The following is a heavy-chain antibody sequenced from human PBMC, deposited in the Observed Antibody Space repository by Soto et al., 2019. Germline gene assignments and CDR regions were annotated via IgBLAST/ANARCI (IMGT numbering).Heavy chain of an antibody. V-gene: IGHV3-23*01. CDR2: ISGSGGST. Sequence: EVQLLESGGGLVQPGGSLRLSCAASGFTFSSYALSWVRQAPGKGLEWVSAISGSGGSTYYADSVKGRFTISRDNSKNTLYLQMNSLRAEDTAVYYCAKDRRWLQSTFDYWGQGTLVTVSS. CDR3: AKDRRWLQSTFDY. CDR1: GFTFSSYA. D-gene: IGHD5-12*01. J-gene: IGHJ4*02.